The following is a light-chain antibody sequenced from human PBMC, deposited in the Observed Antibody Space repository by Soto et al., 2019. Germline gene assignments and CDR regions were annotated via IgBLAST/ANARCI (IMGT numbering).Light chain of an antibody. CDR3: QQYSKWPPIT. V-gene: IGKV3-15*01. J-gene: IGKJ5*01. CDR1: QSVDSS. CDR2: GAS. Sequence: EIVMTQSPATVSVSPGERATLSCRATQSVDSSLAWYQQKPGQAPRLLIYGASTRASGIPARFSGSGSGTEFTLTISSLQSEDFAVYYCQQYSKWPPITFGQGTRLEIK.